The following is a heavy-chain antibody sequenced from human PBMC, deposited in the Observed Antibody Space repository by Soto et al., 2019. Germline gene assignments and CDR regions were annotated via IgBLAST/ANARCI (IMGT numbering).Heavy chain of an antibody. CDR3: ARQAPQGGMVV. Sequence: GGSLRLSCAASGFTFSSYAMHWVRQAPGKGLEWVAVISYDGSNKYYADSVKGQVTISADKSISTAYLQWSSLKASDTAMYYCARQAPQGGMVVWGQGTTVTVSS. CDR1: GFTFSSYA. CDR2: ISYDGSNK. J-gene: IGHJ6*02. V-gene: IGHV3-30-3*01.